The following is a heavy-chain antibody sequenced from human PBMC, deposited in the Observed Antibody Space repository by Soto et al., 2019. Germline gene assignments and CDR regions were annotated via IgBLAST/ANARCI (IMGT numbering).Heavy chain of an antibody. CDR1: GFTFRSYA. Sequence: LRLSCAASGFTFRSYAMHWVPQAPGKGLEWVAVISYDGSNKYYADSVKGRFTISRDNSKNTLYLQMNSLRAEDTAVYYCARGAAAGPFDYWGQGTLVTVSS. J-gene: IGHJ4*02. CDR3: ARGAAAGPFDY. D-gene: IGHD6-13*01. CDR2: ISYDGSNK. V-gene: IGHV3-30-3*01.